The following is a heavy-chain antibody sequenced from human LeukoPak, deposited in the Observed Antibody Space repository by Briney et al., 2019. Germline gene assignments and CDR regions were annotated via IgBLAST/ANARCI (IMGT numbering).Heavy chain of an antibody. CDR1: GFTFSSYS. V-gene: IGHV3-21*01. CDR3: ARTYGDYKDDAFDI. CDR2: ISSSSTYI. D-gene: IGHD4-17*01. J-gene: IGHJ3*02. Sequence: GGSLRLSCAASGFTFSSYSMNWVRQAPGQGLEWLTSISSSSTYIYYADSLKGRFTISRDIAKNSLYLQMNSLRADDTAVYYCARTYGDYKDDAFDIWGQGTMVTVSS.